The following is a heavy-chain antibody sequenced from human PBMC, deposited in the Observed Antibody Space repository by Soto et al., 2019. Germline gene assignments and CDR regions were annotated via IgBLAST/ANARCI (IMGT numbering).Heavy chain of an antibody. CDR2: ISSSGSTI. D-gene: IGHD6-13*01. Sequence: GGSLRLSCAASGFTFSDYYMSWIRQAPGKGLEWVSYISSSGSTIYYADSVKGRFTISRDNAKNSLYLQMNSLRAEDTAVYYCARVRYSSSWPRSYYYMDVWGKGTTVTVSS. CDR3: ARVRYSSSWPRSYYYMDV. J-gene: IGHJ6*03. V-gene: IGHV3-11*01. CDR1: GFTFSDYY.